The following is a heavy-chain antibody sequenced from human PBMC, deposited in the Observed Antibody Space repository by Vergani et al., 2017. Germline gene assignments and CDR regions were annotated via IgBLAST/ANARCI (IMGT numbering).Heavy chain of an antibody. Sequence: EVQLEESGGGLVLPGRSLRLSCVASGFTSAGYAMHWGRHAPGKGLEWVSGVSWNSNSIGYADSVKGGFTISRDNAKNSLYLQMICLRAEDTALYYCAKDLGTSSGGGWFDPWCQGTLVTVSS. V-gene: IGHV3-9*02. D-gene: IGHD6-6*01. CDR2: VSWNSNSI. CDR1: GFTSAGYA. J-gene: IGHJ5*02. CDR3: AKDLGTSSGGGWFDP.